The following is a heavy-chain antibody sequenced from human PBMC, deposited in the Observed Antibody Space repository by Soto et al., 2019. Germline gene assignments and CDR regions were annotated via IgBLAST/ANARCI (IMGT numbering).Heavy chain of an antibody. J-gene: IGHJ5*02. Sequence: SWIRQPPGKGLEWMGRIDPSDSYTNYSPSFQGHVTISADKSISTAYLQWSSLKASDTAMYYCARQGSSWPYNWFDPWGQGTLVTVSS. V-gene: IGHV5-10-1*01. CDR2: IDPSDSYT. D-gene: IGHD6-13*01. CDR3: ARQGSSWPYNWFDP.